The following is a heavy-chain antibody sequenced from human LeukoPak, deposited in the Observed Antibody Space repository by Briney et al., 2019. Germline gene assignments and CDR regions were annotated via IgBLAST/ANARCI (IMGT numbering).Heavy chain of an antibody. Sequence: SETLSLTCAVYGGSFSGYYWSWIRQPPGKGLEWIGRIYYSGNTYYNPSLKSRVTISVDTSKNQFSLKLSSVTAADTAVYYCARRGVGLSGNYPVFDYWGQGTLVTVSS. CDR1: GGSFSGYY. CDR3: ARRGVGLSGNYPVFDY. J-gene: IGHJ4*02. V-gene: IGHV4-34*01. D-gene: IGHD1-26*01. CDR2: IYYSGNT.